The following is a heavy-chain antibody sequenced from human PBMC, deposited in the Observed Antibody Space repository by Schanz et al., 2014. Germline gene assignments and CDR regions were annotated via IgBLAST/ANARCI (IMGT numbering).Heavy chain of an antibody. V-gene: IGHV3-33*01. J-gene: IGHJ6*03. D-gene: IGHD6-19*01. Sequence: QVQLVESGGGVVQPGRSLRLSCAASGFTFSRYGMHWVRQAPGKGLEWVAATRYDGNNKYYVDSVKGRFTISRDNSKNTLYLQVNSLRAEDTAVYYCARDHQWLTRYYKDVWGKGTTVTVSS. CDR2: TRYDGNNK. CDR1: GFTFSRYG. CDR3: ARDHQWLTRYYKDV.